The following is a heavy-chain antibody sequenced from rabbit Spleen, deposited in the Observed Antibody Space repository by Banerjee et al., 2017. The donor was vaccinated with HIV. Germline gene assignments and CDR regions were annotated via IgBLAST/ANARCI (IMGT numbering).Heavy chain of an antibody. D-gene: IGHD1-1*01. V-gene: IGHV1S45*01. CDR1: GFSFSTNYD. CDR2: IYTGSSGST. CDR3: ARDFYSGGSGYISGCDL. Sequence: QEQLVESGGDLVKPGASLTLTCTASGFSFSTNYDMCWVRQAPGKGLEWIGCIYTGSSGSTYYATWAKGRFTISKTSATTVTLQMTSLTAADTATYFCARDFYSGGSGYISGCDLWGPGTLVTVS. J-gene: IGHJ4*01.